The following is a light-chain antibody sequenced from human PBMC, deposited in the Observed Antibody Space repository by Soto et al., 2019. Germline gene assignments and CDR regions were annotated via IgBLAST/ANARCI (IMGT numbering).Light chain of an antibody. V-gene: IGKV1-39*01. CDR2: AAS. CDR1: QTISTY. Sequence: DIQMTQSPPSLSASVGDRVTITCRASQTISTYLNWYQQKPGKAPKLLIFAASSLESGVPSRVSGSGSGTDFTLTIGSLQPEDFAFCYCQQTFSTPYTFGQGTRLEIK. CDR3: QQTFSTPYT. J-gene: IGKJ5*01.